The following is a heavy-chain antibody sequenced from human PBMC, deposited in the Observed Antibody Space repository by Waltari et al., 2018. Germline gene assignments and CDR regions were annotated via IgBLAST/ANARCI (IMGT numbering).Heavy chain of an antibody. CDR1: GGSISSHY. CDR3: ARGSGSYRIDY. CDR2: IYYSGST. V-gene: IGHV4-59*11. Sequence: QVQLQESGPGLVKPSETLSLTCTVSGGSISSHYWSWIRQPPGKGLEWIGDIYYSGSTNYNPSLKSRVTISVDTSKNQFSLKLSSVTAADTAVYYCARGSGSYRIDYWGQGTLVTVSS. D-gene: IGHD1-26*01. J-gene: IGHJ4*02.